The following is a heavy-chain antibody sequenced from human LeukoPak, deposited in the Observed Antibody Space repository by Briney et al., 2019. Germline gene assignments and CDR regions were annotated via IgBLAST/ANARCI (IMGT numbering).Heavy chain of an antibody. V-gene: IGHV3-48*03. D-gene: IGHD3-10*01. CDR3: ARDSGSFDSDY. CDR1: GFTFSGYE. Sequence: GGSLRLSCAASGFTFSGYEMNWVRQAPGKGLEWISYISSSGSTIYYADSVKGRFTISRDNTKNSLYLQMNSLRAEDTAVYYCARDSGSFDSDYWGQGTLVTVSS. CDR2: ISSSGSTI. J-gene: IGHJ4*02.